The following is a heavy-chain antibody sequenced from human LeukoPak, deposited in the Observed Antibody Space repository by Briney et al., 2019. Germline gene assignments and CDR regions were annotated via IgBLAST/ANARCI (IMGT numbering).Heavy chain of an antibody. CDR1: GFTVSSNY. D-gene: IGHD2-21*01. Sequence: GGSLRLSCAASGFTVSSNYMSWVRQAPGKGLEWVSVIYSGGSTYYADSVKGRFAISRDNSKNTLYLQMNSLRPEDTAVYYCAKEPLYYYWGQGTLVTVSS. CDR2: IYSGGST. J-gene: IGHJ4*02. V-gene: IGHV3-53*05. CDR3: AKEPLYYY.